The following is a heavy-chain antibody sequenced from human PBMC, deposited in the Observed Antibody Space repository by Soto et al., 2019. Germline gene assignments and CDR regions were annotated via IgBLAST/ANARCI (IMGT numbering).Heavy chain of an antibody. J-gene: IGHJ4*02. CDR3: ARDGAVAGNINFDS. CDR1: GYTFTNYG. Sequence: QVHLAQSGAEVKKPGASVKLSCKASGYTFTNYGIHWVRQAPGQRLEWMGWINAGNGHTKYPQKFQGRVTITRDTSASTAYMQPSSLTSEDTALYYCARDGAVAGNINFDSWGQGTLVTVSS. CDR2: INAGNGHT. V-gene: IGHV1-3*01. D-gene: IGHD6-19*01.